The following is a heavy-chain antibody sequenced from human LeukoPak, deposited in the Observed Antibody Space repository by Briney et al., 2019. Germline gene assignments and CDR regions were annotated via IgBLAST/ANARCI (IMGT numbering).Heavy chain of an antibody. D-gene: IGHD3-10*01. J-gene: IGHJ4*02. Sequence: GGSLRLSCAASGFTFSSYAMSWVRQAPGKGLEWVSGISGSGDSTYYADSVKGRFTISRDNSKNRLYLQMNSLRAEDTAVYYCAKEDRITLVRGLIDYWGQGTLVTVSS. CDR3: AKEDRITLVRGLIDY. CDR2: ISGSGDST. V-gene: IGHV3-23*01. CDR1: GFTFSSYA.